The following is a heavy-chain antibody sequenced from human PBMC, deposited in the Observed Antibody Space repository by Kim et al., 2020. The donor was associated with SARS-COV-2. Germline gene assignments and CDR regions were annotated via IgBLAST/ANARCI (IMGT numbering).Heavy chain of an antibody. D-gene: IGHD6-13*01. CDR1: GYSFTSYW. CDR2: IDPSDSYT. J-gene: IGHJ6*02. V-gene: IGHV5-10-1*01. CDR3: ARHPIAAAGPYGMDV. Sequence: GESLKISCKGSGYSFTSYWISWVRQMPGKGLEWMGRIDPSDSYTNYSPSFQGHVTISADKSISTAYLQWSSLKASDTAMYYCARHPIAAAGPYGMDVWGQGTTVTVSS.